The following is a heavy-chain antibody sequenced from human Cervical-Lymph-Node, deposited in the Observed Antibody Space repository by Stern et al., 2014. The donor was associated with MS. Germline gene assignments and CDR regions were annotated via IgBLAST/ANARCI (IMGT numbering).Heavy chain of an antibody. Sequence: QVQLVQSGAEVKKPGSSVKVSCQASGGTYSISWVRQAPGQGLEWMGRIIPLLGIAHYAQEFQGRVTITADKSTSTAYLELNSLRSDDTAMYYCASVAYPNSNRFDYWGQGTVVTVSP. CDR1: GGTYS. CDR2: IIPLLGIA. CDR3: ASVAYPNSNRFDY. J-gene: IGHJ4*02. D-gene: IGHD1-14*01. V-gene: IGHV1-69*09.